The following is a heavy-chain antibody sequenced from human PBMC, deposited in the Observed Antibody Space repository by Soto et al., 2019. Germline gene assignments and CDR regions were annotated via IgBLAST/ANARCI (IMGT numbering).Heavy chain of an antibody. Sequence: ASVKVSCKAIGYSFTSHYMHWVRQAPGQGLEWMGTIYPGGVNIGYAQKFKARVTITRDTSTSTAYMELSRLRSEDTAVYYCARVGEVAVPGKEGWFAPWGQGTLVTVSS. CDR2: IYPGGVNI. CDR3: ARVGEVAVPGKEGWFAP. V-gene: IGHV1-46*01. CDR1: GYSFTSHY. J-gene: IGHJ5*02. D-gene: IGHD6-19*01.